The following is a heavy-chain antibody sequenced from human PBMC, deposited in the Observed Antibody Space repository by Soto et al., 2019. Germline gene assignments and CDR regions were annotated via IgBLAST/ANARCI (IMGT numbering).Heavy chain of an antibody. D-gene: IGHD3-3*01. V-gene: IGHV4-61*01. CDR2: IYYSGST. CDR3: ARDLEGFDY. CDR1: GGSVSSGSYY. Sequence: QVQLQESGPGLVKPSETLSLTCTVSGGSVSSGSYYWSWIRQPPGKGLEWIGYIYYSGSTNYNPSLKRRFTISVDTSKNQCSLKLSSVTAADTAVYYCARDLEGFDYWGQGTLVTVSS. J-gene: IGHJ4*02.